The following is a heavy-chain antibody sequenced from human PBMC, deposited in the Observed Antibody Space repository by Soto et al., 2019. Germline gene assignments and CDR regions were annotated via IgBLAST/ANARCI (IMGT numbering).Heavy chain of an antibody. CDR2: INHSGST. V-gene: IGHV4-34*01. D-gene: IGHD3-22*01. Sequence: SETLSLTCAVYGGSFSGYYWSWIRQPPGKGLEWIGEINHSGSTNYNPSLKSRVTISVDTSKNQFSLKLSSVTAADTAVYYCARGRRYYDSSGYYYINWFDPWGQGNLVTVSS. CDR1: GGSFSGYY. CDR3: ARGRRYYDSSGYYYINWFDP. J-gene: IGHJ5*02.